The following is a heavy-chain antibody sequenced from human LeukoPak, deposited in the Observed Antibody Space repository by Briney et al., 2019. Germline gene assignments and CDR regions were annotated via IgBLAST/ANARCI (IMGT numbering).Heavy chain of an antibody. J-gene: IGHJ3*02. D-gene: IGHD3-3*01. CDR2: IYYSGST. V-gene: IGHV4-39*07. CDR1: GGSISSSSYY. CDR3: AGGPKVRRFLEWLSPHDAFDI. Sequence: PSETLSLTCTVSGGSISSSSYYWGWIRQPPGKGLEWIGSIYYSGSTYYNPSLKSRVTISVDTSKNQFSLKLSSVTAADTAVYYCAGGPKVRRFLEWLSPHDAFDIWGQGTMVTVSS.